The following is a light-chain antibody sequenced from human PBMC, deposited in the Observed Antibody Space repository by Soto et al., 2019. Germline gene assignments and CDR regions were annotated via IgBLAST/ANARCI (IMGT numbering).Light chain of an antibody. V-gene: IGLV1-47*01. Sequence: QYVLTQPPSASGTPGQRVTISCSVSSSNIGSHYVYWYQQLPGTAPKLLIYRNNQRPSGVPDRFSGTKSGTSASLAISGLRSEDEADYYCAAWDDSLSGRVFGGGTKLTVL. CDR2: RNN. CDR1: SSNIGSHY. J-gene: IGLJ3*02. CDR3: AAWDDSLSGRV.